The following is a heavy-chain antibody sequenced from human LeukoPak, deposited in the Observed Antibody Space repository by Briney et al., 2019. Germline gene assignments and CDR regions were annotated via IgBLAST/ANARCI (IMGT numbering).Heavy chain of an antibody. V-gene: IGHV4-61*02. CDR2: IYTSGST. J-gene: IGHJ5*02. Sequence: SQTLSLTCTVSGDSISSGSYYWSWIRQPAGKGLEWIGRIYTSGSTNYNPSLKSRVTISVDTSKNQFSLKLSSVTAADTAVYYCARDLTFHYYGSGSYSGWFDPWGQGTLVTVSS. CDR1: GDSISSGSYY. D-gene: IGHD3-10*01. CDR3: ARDLTFHYYGSGSYSGWFDP.